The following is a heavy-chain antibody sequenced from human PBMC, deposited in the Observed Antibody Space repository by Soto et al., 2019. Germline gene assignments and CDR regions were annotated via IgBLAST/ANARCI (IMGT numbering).Heavy chain of an antibody. Sequence: QVQLVESGGGVVQPGTSLRLSCAASGFTFNNYGMHWVRQAPGTGLEWVAAISSDGSDKYYADSVKGRLTISRDNSKNTLYLQMHSMRAEETSVYYCAKDQGIAASDRIDWGQGTMVTVSS. CDR3: AKDQGIAASDRID. CDR1: GFTFNNYG. CDR2: ISSDGSDK. V-gene: IGHV3-30*18. D-gene: IGHD6-13*01. J-gene: IGHJ3*01.